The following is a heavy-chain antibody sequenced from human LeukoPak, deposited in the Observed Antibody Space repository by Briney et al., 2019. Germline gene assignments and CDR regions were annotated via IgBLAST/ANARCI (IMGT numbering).Heavy chain of an antibody. V-gene: IGHV3-21*01. Sequence: GGSLRLSCAACGFTFSSYSMNWVRQAPGKGLEWVSSISSSSSYIYYADSVKGRFTISRDNAKNSLYLQMNSLRAEDTAVYYCARGQGSDIYNWFDPWGQGTLVTVSS. J-gene: IGHJ5*02. CDR2: ISSSSSYI. CDR1: GFTFSSYS. CDR3: ARGQGSDIYNWFDP.